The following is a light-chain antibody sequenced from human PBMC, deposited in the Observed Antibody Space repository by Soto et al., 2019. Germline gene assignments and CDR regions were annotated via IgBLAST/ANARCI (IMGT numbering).Light chain of an antibody. CDR2: GVS. CDR1: TSDIGGYEW. Sequence: QSALTQPPSASGSPGQSGTLSCTGSTSDIGGYEWVSWYQQHPGKAPKLIIYGVSKRPSGVPARFSGSKSGNTASLTVSGLQAEDEADYYCTSYAGSSIYVFGNGTKLTVL. J-gene: IGLJ1*01. CDR3: TSYAGSSIYV. V-gene: IGLV2-8*01.